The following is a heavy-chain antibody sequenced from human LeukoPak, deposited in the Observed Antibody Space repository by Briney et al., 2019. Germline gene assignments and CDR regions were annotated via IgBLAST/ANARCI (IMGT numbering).Heavy chain of an antibody. V-gene: IGHV4-59*12. CDR2: ICSSGST. Sequence: PSETLSLTCTVSGGSISSYYWSWIRQPPGKGLEWIGYICSSGSTNYNPSLKSRVTMSVDTSKNQFSLKLSSVTAADTAMYYCARDFGGTYVAIYWGQGTLVTVSS. CDR1: GGSISSYY. D-gene: IGHD3-3*01. J-gene: IGHJ4*02. CDR3: ARDFGGTYVAIY.